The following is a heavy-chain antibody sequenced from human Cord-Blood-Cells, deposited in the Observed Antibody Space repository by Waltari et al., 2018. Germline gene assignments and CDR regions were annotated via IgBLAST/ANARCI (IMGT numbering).Heavy chain of an antibody. D-gene: IGHD3-22*01. CDR2: ITHSGST. J-gene: IGHJ4*02. V-gene: IGHV4-34*01. CDR3: ASIRYYYDSSGYYFDY. Sequence: QVQLQQWGAGLLKPSETLSLTCAVYGGSFRGYYWSWIRPPPGKGLEWIGEITHSGSTNYNPSLKSRVTISVATSKNQFSLKLSSVTAADTAVYYCASIRYYYDSSGYYFDYWGQGTLVTVSS. CDR1: GGSFRGYY.